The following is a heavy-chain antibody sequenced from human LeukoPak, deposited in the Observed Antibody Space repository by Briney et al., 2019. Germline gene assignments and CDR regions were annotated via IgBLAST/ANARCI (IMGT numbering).Heavy chain of an antibody. D-gene: IGHD6-13*01. CDR3: ARITGIEAAGDY. V-gene: IGHV3-7*04. J-gene: IGHJ4*02. CDR2: IKHDGSEK. Sequence: GGSLRLSCAASGFTFSTYWMSWVRQAPGRGLEWVANIKHDGSEKFYVDSVRGRFTISRDNAKNSLHLQLNSLRAEDTALYYCARITGIEAAGDYWGQGTLVTVSS. CDR1: GFTFSTYW.